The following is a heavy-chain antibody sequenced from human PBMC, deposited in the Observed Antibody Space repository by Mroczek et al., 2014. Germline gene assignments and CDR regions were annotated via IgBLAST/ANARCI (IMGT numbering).Heavy chain of an antibody. CDR1: GFTFSSYA. D-gene: IGHD4-23*01. CDR3: ARDDYGGNEPSYYFDY. J-gene: IGHJ4*02. V-gene: IGHV3-30-3*01. Sequence: QVQLVESGGGVVQPGRSLRLSCAASGFTFSSYAMHWVRQAPGKGLEWVAVISYDGSNKYYADSVKGRFTISRDNSKNTLYLQMNSLRAEDTAVYYCARDDYGGNEPSYYFDYWGQGTLVTVSS. CDR2: ISYDGSNK.